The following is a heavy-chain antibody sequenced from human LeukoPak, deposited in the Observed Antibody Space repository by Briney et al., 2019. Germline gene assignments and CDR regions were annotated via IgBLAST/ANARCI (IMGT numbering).Heavy chain of an antibody. V-gene: IGHV4-31*03. CDR2: IYYSGST. Sequence: SETLSLTCTVSGGSINSGGYYWSWIRQHPGKGLEWIGYIYYSGSTCYNPSLKSRVTISVDTSKNQFSLKLSSVTAADTAVYYCARVPTTVTTHFDYWGQGTLVTVSS. J-gene: IGHJ4*02. CDR3: ARVPTTVTTHFDY. CDR1: GGSINSGGYY. D-gene: IGHD4-17*01.